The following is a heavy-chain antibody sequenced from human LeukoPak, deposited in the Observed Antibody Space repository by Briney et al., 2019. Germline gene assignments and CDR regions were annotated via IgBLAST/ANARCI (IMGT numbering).Heavy chain of an antibody. CDR3: AGFLRRYSSSWDAGYYFDY. D-gene: IGHD6-13*01. Sequence: EASVKVSCKASGGTFSSYAISWVRQAPGQGLEWMGRIIPILGIANYAQKFQGRVTITADKSTSTAYMELSSLRSEDTAVYYCAGFLRRYSSSWDAGYYFDYWGQGTLVTVSS. CDR2: IIPILGIA. V-gene: IGHV1-69*04. CDR1: GGTFSSYA. J-gene: IGHJ4*02.